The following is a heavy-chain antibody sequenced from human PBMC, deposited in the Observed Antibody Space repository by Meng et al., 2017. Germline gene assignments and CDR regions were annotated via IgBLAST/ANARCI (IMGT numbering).Heavy chain of an antibody. J-gene: IGHJ6*02. CDR1: AYTFTSYA. V-gene: IGHV1-3*01. D-gene: IGHD5-18*01. CDR2: INAGNGNT. CDR3: ASLSDTFYYYYGMDV. Sequence: ASVKVSCKASAYTFTSYAMHWVRQAPGQRLEWMGWINAGNGNTKYSQKFQGRVTITRDTSASTAYMELSSLRSEDTAVYYCASLSDTFYYYYGMDVWGQGTTVTVSS.